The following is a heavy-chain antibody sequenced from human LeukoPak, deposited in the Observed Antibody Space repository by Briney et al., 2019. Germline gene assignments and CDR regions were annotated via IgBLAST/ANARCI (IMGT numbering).Heavy chain of an antibody. D-gene: IGHD5-12*01. V-gene: IGHV3-23*01. CDR2: ISASGDRT. J-gene: IGHJ4*02. CDR3: AKYRLVWLPAPVFDY. CDR1: GFIFSSYA. Sequence: GGSLRLSCVASGFIFSSYAMSWVRQSPGKGLEWVSSISASGDRTYYPDSVKGRFTISRDNSKSTLYIQMNSLRAEDTAVYYCAKYRLVWLPAPVFDYWGQGSLVTVAS.